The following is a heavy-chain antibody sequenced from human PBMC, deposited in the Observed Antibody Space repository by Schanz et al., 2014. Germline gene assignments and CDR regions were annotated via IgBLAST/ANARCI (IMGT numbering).Heavy chain of an antibody. CDR3: ARDGDFDY. J-gene: IGHJ4*02. CDR2: LTGSGGGT. CDR1: GFTFSDSW. V-gene: IGHV3-23*01. Sequence: EVQLLESGGGLVQPGGSLRLSCAASGFTFSDSWMHWVRQAPGKGPEWVSSLTGSGGGTYYADSVKGRFTISRDNSKNTLFLQMSSLRAEDTAVYYCARDGDFDYWGQGTLVTVSS.